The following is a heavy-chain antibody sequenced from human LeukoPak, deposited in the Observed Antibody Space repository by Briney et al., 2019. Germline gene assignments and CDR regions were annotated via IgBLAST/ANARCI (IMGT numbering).Heavy chain of an antibody. D-gene: IGHD3-10*01. CDR1: GGSISTYY. V-gene: IGHV4-4*07. Sequence: PSETLSLTSTVSGGSISTYYWSWLPPPAGKGLEWIGRMYTSGSTKYNPSLKSRVTISVDNSKNQFSLMLTSVTAADTAVYYCARDHYGSGSYKSYFDSWGQGTRVTVSS. CDR3: ARDHYGSGSYKSYFDS. CDR2: MYTSGST. J-gene: IGHJ4*02.